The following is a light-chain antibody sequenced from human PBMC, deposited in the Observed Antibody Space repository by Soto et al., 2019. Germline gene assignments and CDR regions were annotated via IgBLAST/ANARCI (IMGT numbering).Light chain of an antibody. V-gene: IGLV1-40*01. CDR3: SSYTTGSTPWV. CDR1: SSNIGAGYD. CDR2: GNN. Sequence: QSVLTQPPSVSGAPGQRVTISCTGSSSNIGAGYDVHWYQQLPGTAPKLLIYGNNNRPSGVPDRFSGSKSGTSASLAITGLQAEDEADYFCSSYTTGSTPWVFGGGPKLTVL. J-gene: IGLJ3*02.